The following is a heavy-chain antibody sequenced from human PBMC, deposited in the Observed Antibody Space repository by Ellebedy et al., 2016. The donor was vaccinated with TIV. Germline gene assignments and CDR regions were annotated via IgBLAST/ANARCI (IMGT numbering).Heavy chain of an antibody. V-gene: IGHV1-18*04. D-gene: IGHD6-19*01. CDR1: GYTFTSYG. Sequence: ASVKVSXXASGYTFTSYGISWVRQAPGQGLEWMGWISAYNGNTNYAQKLQGRVTMTTDTSTSTAYMELRSLRSEDTAVYYCARGGIPMAVAGPGPADYYYYGMDVWGQGTTVTVSS. CDR2: ISAYNGNT. CDR3: ARGGIPMAVAGPGPADYYYYGMDV. J-gene: IGHJ6*02.